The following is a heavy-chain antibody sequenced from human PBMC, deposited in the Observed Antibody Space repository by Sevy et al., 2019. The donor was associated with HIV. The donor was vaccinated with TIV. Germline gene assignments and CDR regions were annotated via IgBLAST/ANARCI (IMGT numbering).Heavy chain of an antibody. Sequence: ASVKVSCKASGYNFNNYYMHWVRQAPGQGIEWMGIINPSGGSTSYAQKFQGRVTMTRDTSTSTVYMELSSLRSEDTAVYYCARVYYYDSSGPGYWGQGTLVTVSS. V-gene: IGHV1-46*02. J-gene: IGHJ4*02. CDR2: INPSGGST. CDR1: GYNFNNYY. CDR3: ARVYYYDSSGPGY. D-gene: IGHD3-22*01.